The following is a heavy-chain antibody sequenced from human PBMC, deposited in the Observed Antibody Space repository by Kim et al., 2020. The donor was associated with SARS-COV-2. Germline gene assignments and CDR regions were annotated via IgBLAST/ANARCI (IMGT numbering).Heavy chain of an antibody. D-gene: IGHD1-26*01. J-gene: IGHJ4*02. V-gene: IGHV3-64*01. CDR3: AREARNSENYDSLDY. Sequence: GGSLRLSCTASGFTLTNYAMHWVRQAPGKGLEYVSAISSNGFGTYYANFVEGRFTISRDTSKNTLYLQLGSLRAEDKAMYYCAREARNSENYDSLDYGGQGLLVSSSS. CDR2: ISSNGFGT. CDR1: GFTLTNYA.